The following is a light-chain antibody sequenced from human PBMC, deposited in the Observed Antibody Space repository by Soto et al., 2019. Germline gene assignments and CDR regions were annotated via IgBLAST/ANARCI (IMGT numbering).Light chain of an antibody. CDR1: SSDVGDYNS. Sequence: QSVLTQPASVSGSPGQSITISCTGTSSDVGDYNSLSWYQQYPCKAPKLMIYDDSNRPLRVSNHFAPSKSRNTASLTISELQAEDVAQYYCRSYTTNPTLGVFGTGNKVTVL. V-gene: IGLV2-14*01. CDR3: RSYTTNPTLGV. J-gene: IGLJ1*01. CDR2: DDS.